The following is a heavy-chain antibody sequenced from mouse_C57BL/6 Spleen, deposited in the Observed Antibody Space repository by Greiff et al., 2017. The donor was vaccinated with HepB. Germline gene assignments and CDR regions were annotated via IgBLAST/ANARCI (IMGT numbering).Heavy chain of an antibody. CDR1: GYTFTSYW. Sequence: VQLQQPGAELVKPGASVKLSCKASGYTFTSYWMQWVKQRPGQGLEWIGEIDPSDSYTNYNQKFKGKATLTVDTSSSTAYMQLSSLTSEDSAVYYCARGTAQATGVFAYWGQGTLVTVSA. CDR3: ARGTAQATGVFAY. CDR2: IDPSDSYT. D-gene: IGHD3-2*02. J-gene: IGHJ3*01. V-gene: IGHV1-50*01.